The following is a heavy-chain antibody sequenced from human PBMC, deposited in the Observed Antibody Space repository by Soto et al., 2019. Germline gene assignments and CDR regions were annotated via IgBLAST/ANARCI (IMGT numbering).Heavy chain of an antibody. V-gene: IGHV3-15*07. CDR2: IKSETDGGTT. J-gene: IGHJ4*02. CDR3: AAMQTY. Sequence: PGGSLRLSCAASGFNFKNAWMNWVRQAPGKGLEWVGRIKSETDGGTTDYAAPVKGRFTISRDDSKSTLFLQMNSLKTEDTGVYYCAAMQTYWGQGTPVTVSS. D-gene: IGHD3-16*01. CDR1: GFNFKNAW.